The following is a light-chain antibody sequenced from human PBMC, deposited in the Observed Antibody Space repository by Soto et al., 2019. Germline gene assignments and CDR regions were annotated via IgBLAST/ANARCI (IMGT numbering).Light chain of an antibody. J-gene: IGLJ2*01. CDR3: QSADSSGTYVV. CDR2: KDS. CDR1: ALPKQY. Sequence: SYELTQPPSVSMSPGQTARITCSGDALPKQYAYWYQQKPGQAPVLVIYKDSERPSGIPERFSGSSSGTTVTLTISGVQAEDDADYYCQSADSSGTYVVFGGGTKLTVL. V-gene: IGLV3-25*02.